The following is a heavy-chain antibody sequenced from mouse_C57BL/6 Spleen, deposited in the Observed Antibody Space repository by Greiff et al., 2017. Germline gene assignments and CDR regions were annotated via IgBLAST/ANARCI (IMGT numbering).Heavy chain of an antibody. Sequence: EVKLMESGGGLVQPKGSLKLSCAASGFSFNTYAMNWVRQAPGKGLEWVARIRSKSNNYATYYADSVKDRFTISRDDSESMLYLQMNNLKTEDTAMYYCVRHDDYDDYYAMDYWGQGTSVTVSS. CDR1: GFSFNTYA. J-gene: IGHJ4*01. CDR3: VRHDDYDDYYAMDY. D-gene: IGHD2-4*01. V-gene: IGHV10-1*01. CDR2: IRSKSNNYAT.